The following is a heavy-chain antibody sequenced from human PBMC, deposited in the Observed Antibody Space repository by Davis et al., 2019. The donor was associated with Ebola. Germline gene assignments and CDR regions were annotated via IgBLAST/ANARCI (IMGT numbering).Heavy chain of an antibody. CDR2: ISAYNGNT. V-gene: IGHV1-18*04. J-gene: IGHJ5*02. CDR3: ARDLIDIVLMVYASRGWFDP. Sequence: ASVKVSCKASGYTFTSYGISWVRQAPGQGLEWMGWISAYNGNTNYAQKLQGRVTMTTDTSTSTAYMELSSLRSEDTAVYYCARDLIDIVLMVYASRGWFDPWGQGTLVTVSS. D-gene: IGHD2-8*01. CDR1: GYTFTSYG.